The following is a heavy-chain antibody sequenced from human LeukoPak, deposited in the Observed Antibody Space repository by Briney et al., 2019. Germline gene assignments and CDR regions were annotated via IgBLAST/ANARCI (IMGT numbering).Heavy chain of an antibody. CDR3: ARGSTYSPNWFDP. J-gene: IGHJ5*02. CDR2: IKQDGSEK. V-gene: IGHV3-7*01. CDR1: GFTFSSYA. D-gene: IGHD4-11*01. Sequence: GGSLRLSCAASGFTFSSYAMSWVRQAPGKGLEWVTTIKQDGSEKYYLDSVKGRFTVSRDNAKDSLYLQMNSLRAEDTAMYYCARGSTYSPNWFDPWGQGTLVIVSS.